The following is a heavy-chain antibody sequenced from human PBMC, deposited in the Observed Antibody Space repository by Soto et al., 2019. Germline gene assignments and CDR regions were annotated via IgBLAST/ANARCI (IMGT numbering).Heavy chain of an antibody. J-gene: IGHJ2*01. CDR3: AEDGIRDVSSVSAFLLNRSSDL. D-gene: IGHD6-6*01. V-gene: IGHV3-30-3*02. CDR2: ISYDGSNK. Sequence: KVMEWVAVISYDGSNKYYADSVKGRFTISRDNSKNTLYLQMNSLRAEDTAFYYRAEDGIRDVSSVSAFLLNRSSDL.